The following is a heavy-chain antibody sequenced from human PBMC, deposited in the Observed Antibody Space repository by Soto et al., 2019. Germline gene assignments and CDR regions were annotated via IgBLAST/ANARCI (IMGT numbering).Heavy chain of an antibody. CDR3: AKAGERYCSGGSCYSSVYFDY. CDR1: GFTFSSYA. CDR2: ISGSGGST. V-gene: IGHV3-23*01. D-gene: IGHD2-15*01. J-gene: IGHJ4*02. Sequence: PGGSLRLSCAASGFTFSSYAMSWVRQAPGKGLEWVSAISGSGGSTYYADSVKGRFTISRDNSKNTLYLQMNSLRAEDTAVYYCAKAGERYCSGGSCYSSVYFDYWGQGTLVTVSS.